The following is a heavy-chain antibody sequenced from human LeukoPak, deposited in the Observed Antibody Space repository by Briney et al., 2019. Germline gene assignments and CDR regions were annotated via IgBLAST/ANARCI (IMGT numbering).Heavy chain of an antibody. Sequence: GGSLRLSCAASGFTFSIYGTHWVRQAPGKGLEWVAVIANDGKTTYYADSVKGRFTISRDNSKNTLYLQMNSLRAEDTAVYCCTKEGLPSGSSWSAWFDPWGQGTLVTVSS. J-gene: IGHJ5*02. D-gene: IGHD3-10*01. CDR3: TKEGLPSGSSWSAWFDP. CDR1: GFTFSIYG. CDR2: IANDGKTT. V-gene: IGHV3-30*18.